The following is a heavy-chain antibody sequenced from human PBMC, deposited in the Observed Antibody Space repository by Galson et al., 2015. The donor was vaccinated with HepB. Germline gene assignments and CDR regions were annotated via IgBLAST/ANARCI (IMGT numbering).Heavy chain of an antibody. CDR2: ISNDGGDK. J-gene: IGHJ4*02. D-gene: IGHD3-22*01. V-gene: IGHV3-30*09. CDR3: ARDGKGPYDSSGYYLVDY. Sequence: SLRLSCAASGFTFRTYTMHWVRQAPGKGLEWVALISNDGGDKHYTDSVKGRFVISRDNSRNTLYLQMNSLRTEDTAVFYCARDGKGPYDSSGYYLVDYWGQGTLVSVSS. CDR1: GFTFRTYT.